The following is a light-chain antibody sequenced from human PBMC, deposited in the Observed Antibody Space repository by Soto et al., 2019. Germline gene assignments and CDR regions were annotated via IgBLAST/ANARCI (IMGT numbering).Light chain of an antibody. CDR2: EVS. CDR3: SSYTSSSTLVV. Sequence: QPASVSGSPGQSITISCTGTSSDVGGYNYVSWYQQHPGKAPKLMIYEVSNRPSGVSNRFSGSKSGNTASLTISGLQAEDEADYYCSSYTSSSTLVVFGGGAKVTVL. CDR1: SSDVGGYNY. V-gene: IGLV2-14*01. J-gene: IGLJ2*01.